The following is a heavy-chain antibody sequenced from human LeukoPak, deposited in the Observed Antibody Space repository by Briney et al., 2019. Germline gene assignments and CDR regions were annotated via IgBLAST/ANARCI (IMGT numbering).Heavy chain of an antibody. D-gene: IGHD6-19*01. CDR1: GYTFTSYD. Sequence: GASAKVSCKASGYTFTSYDINWVRQATGQGLEWMGWMNPNSGNTGYAQKFQGRVTMTRDTSISTAYMELSSLRSEDTAVYYCARKTAGTVYYFDYWGQGTLVTVSS. CDR3: ARKTAGTVYYFDY. CDR2: MNPNSGNT. V-gene: IGHV1-8*01. J-gene: IGHJ4*02.